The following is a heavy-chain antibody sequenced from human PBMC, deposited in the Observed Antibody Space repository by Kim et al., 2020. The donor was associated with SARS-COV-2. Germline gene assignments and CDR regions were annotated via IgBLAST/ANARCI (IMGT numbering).Heavy chain of an antibody. J-gene: IGHJ4*02. V-gene: IGHV3-74*01. CDR2: INSDGSST. D-gene: IGHD3-9*01. CDR3: ARVIRHYDILTGYDY. CDR1: GFTFSSYW. Sequence: GGSLRLSCAASGFTFSSYWMHWVRQAPGKGLVWVSRINSDGSSTSYADSVKGRFTISRDNAKNTLYLQMNSLRAEDTAVYYCARVIRHYDILTGYDYWGQGTLVTVSS.